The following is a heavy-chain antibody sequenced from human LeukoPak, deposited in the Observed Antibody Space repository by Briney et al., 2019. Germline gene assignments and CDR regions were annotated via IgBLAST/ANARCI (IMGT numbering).Heavy chain of an antibody. V-gene: IGHV4-59*01. J-gene: IGHJ4*02. CDR2: IYYSGST. CDR3: ARGRTDVDYGGELVDY. D-gene: IGHD4-23*01. Sequence: SETLSLTCTVSGGSISSYYWSWIRQSPGKGLEWIGYIYYSGSTNYNPSLKSRVTISVDTSKDQFSQKLSSVTAADTAVYYCARGRTDVDYGGELVDYWGQGTLVTVSS. CDR1: GGSISSYY.